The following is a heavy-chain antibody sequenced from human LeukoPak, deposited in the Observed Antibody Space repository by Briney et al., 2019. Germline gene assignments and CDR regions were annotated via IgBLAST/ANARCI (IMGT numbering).Heavy chain of an antibody. V-gene: IGHV4-59*01. CDR2: FFHSGNT. D-gene: IGHD1-1*01. Sequence: SETLSLTCTVSGGSISGFYWYWLRQPPGKGLEWIGYFFHSGNTKYNPSLKSRVTISVDTPKNQFSLRLTSVTAVDTAVYYCARERRQLERWIDYWGQGTLVTVSS. J-gene: IGHJ4*02. CDR1: GGSISGFY. CDR3: ARERRQLERWIDY.